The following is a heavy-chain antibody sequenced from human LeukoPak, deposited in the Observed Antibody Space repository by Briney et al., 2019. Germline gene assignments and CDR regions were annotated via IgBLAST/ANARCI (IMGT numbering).Heavy chain of an antibody. D-gene: IGHD6-19*01. CDR3: ARDRAYSSGPFDY. V-gene: IGHV3-11*01. Sequence: GGSLRLSCAASGFTFSDYYMSWVRQAPGKGLEWVSYISSSGSTIYYADSVKGRFTISRDNAKNSLYLQMNSLRAEDTAVYYCARDRAYSSGPFDYWGRGTLVTVSS. CDR1: GFTFSDYY. J-gene: IGHJ4*02. CDR2: ISSSGSTI.